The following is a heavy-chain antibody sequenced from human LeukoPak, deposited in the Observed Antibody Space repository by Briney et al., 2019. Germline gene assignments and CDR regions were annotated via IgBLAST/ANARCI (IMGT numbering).Heavy chain of an antibody. CDR1: GYIFTDYY. CDR2: INPNSGGT. Sequence: ASVKVSCKASGYIFTDYYMHWVRQAPGQELGWMGRINPNSGGTNYAQKFQGRVTMTRDTSISTAYMELSRLRSDDTAVYYCASNVDTNNVLYYYMDVWGKGTTVTVSS. CDR3: ASNVDTNNVLYYYMDV. D-gene: IGHD5-18*01. V-gene: IGHV1-2*06. J-gene: IGHJ6*03.